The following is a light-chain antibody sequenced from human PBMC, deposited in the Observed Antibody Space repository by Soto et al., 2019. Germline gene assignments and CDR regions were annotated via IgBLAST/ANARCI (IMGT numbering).Light chain of an antibody. J-gene: IGLJ2*01. Sequence: QLVLTQPPSVSGAPGQRVTISCTASSSNIGADYDVHWYQHLPGSAPKLLIYANTNRPSGVPDRFSGSRSGTSASLAITGLQAADEAVYYCQSYDSSLSGSDVIFGGGTKLTVL. CDR3: QSYDSSLSGSDVI. CDR1: SSNIGADYD. CDR2: ANT. V-gene: IGLV1-40*01.